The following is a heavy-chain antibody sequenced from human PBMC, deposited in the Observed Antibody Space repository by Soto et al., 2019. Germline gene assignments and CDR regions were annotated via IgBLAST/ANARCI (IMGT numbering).Heavy chain of an antibody. CDR3: AREFADDSSGYYPDAFDI. J-gene: IGHJ3*02. CDR1: GFTFSSYS. CDR2: ISSSSSTI. Sequence: GSLRLSCAASGFTFSSYSMNWVRQAPGKGLEWVSYISSSSSTIYYADSVKGRFTISRDNAKNSLYLQMNSLRAEDTAVYYCAREFADDSSGYYPDAFDIWGQGTMVTVSS. D-gene: IGHD3-22*01. V-gene: IGHV3-48*01.